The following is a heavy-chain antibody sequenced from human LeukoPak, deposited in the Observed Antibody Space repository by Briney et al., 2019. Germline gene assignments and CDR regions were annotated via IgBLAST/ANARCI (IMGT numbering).Heavy chain of an antibody. D-gene: IGHD3-10*01. V-gene: IGHV3-7*01. CDR1: GFTFSSYW. CDR3: ARYYYGSGTSFDP. Sequence: GGSLRLSCAASGFTFSSYWMSWVRQAPGKGLEWVANIKQDGSEKYYVDSVKGRFTISRDNAKNSLYLQMNSLRAEDTAVFYCARYYYGSGTSFDPWGQGTLVTVSS. CDR2: IKQDGSEK. J-gene: IGHJ5*02.